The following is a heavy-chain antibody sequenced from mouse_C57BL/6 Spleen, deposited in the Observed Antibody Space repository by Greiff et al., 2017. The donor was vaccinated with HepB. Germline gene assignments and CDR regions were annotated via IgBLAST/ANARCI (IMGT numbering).Heavy chain of an antibody. Sequence: VQLQQSGPELVKPGASVKISCKASGYSFTGYYMNWVKQSPEKSLEWIGEINPSTGGTTYNQKFKAKATLTVDKSSSTAYMQLKSLTSEDSAVYYCARYRGLLRPYWYFDVWGTVTTVTVSS. J-gene: IGHJ1*03. D-gene: IGHD2-3*01. CDR3: ARYRGLLRPYWYFDV. CDR2: INPSTGGT. CDR1: GYSFTGYY. V-gene: IGHV1-42*01.